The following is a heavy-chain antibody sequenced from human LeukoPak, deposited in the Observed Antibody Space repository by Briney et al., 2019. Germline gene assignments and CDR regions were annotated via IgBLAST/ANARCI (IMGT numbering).Heavy chain of an antibody. CDR3: VRGDWLDF. CDR2: IPWNNDII. CDR1: GFTFSSYE. J-gene: IGHJ5*01. V-gene: IGHV3-20*01. Sequence: GGSLRLSCAASGFTFSSYEMNWVRQAPGKGLEWVAGIPWNNDIITYADSVRGRFTVSRDNAKNSVYLQMDSLKPEDTALYHCVRGDWLDFWGQGTLVTVSS.